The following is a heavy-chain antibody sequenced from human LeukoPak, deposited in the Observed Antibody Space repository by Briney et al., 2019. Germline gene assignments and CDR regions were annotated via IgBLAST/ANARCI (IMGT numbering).Heavy chain of an antibody. CDR2: IYDRGTT. CDR3: ARVVMWELLRSPYYYYGMDV. CDR1: GGSITSSSYC. V-gene: IGHV4-39*01. D-gene: IGHD1-26*01. J-gene: IGHJ6*02. Sequence: PSETLSLTCTVSGGSITSSSYCWGWIRQPPGKGLEWIGSIYDRGTTFYNPSLKSRVTISVDTSKNQFSLKLSSVTAADTAVYYCARVVMWELLRSPYYYYGMDVWGQGTTVTVSS.